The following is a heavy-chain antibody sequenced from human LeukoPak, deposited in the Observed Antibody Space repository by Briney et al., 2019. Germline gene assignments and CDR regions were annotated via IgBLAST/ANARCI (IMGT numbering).Heavy chain of an antibody. CDR2: IYYSGST. J-gene: IGHJ5*02. CDR3: ARESVDSSGWYQWYNWFDP. CDR1: GGSISSSSYY. Sequence: PSETLSLTCTVSGGSISSSSYYWGWIRQPPGKGLEWIVSIYYSGSTYYNPSLKSRVTISVDTSKNQFSLKLSSVTAADTAVYYCARESVDSSGWYQWYNWFDPWGQGTLVTVSS. D-gene: IGHD6-19*01. V-gene: IGHV4-39*07.